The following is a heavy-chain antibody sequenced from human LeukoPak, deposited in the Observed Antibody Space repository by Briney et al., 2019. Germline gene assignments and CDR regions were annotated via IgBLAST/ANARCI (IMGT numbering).Heavy chain of an antibody. CDR3: AKGSTSLYYFDY. V-gene: IGHV3-23*01. CDR2: ISGSGGST. J-gene: IGHJ4*02. CDR1: GFTFSSYA. D-gene: IGHD2-2*01. Sequence: GGSLRLSCAASGFTFSSYAMSWVRQAPGKGLEWVSAISGSGGSTYYADSVKGRFTISRDNSKNTPYLQMNSLRAEDTAVYYCAKGSTSLYYFDYWGQGTLVAVSS.